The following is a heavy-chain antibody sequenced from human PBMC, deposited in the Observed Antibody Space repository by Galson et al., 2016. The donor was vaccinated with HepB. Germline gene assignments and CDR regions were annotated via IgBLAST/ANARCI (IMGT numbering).Heavy chain of an antibody. CDR2: INPSDITT. Sequence: SVKVSCKASGYIFSNYHLHWVRQAPGQGLGWMAAINPSDITTNYAQKFQGRVTMTSDTATSTVYMELSRLRSDDTAVYYCARDRTVTTLLHYWGQGTLVTVSS. CDR1: GYIFSNYH. D-gene: IGHD4-17*01. V-gene: IGHV1-46*03. CDR3: ARDRTVTTLLHY. J-gene: IGHJ4*02.